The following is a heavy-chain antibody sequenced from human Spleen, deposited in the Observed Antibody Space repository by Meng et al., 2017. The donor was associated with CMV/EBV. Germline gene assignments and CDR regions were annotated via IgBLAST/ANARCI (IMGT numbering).Heavy chain of an antibody. CDR3: ARGRDWVDY. V-gene: IGHV3-23*01. J-gene: IGHJ4*02. CDR1: GFTFSNYA. Sequence: GGSLRLSCAASGFTFSNYAMSWVRQAPGKGLEWVSALSGSGGSTYYADSVKGRFTLSRDNSKNTLYLQMNSLRAEDTAVYYCARGRDWVDYWGQGTLVTVSS. D-gene: IGHD5-24*01. CDR2: LSGSGGST.